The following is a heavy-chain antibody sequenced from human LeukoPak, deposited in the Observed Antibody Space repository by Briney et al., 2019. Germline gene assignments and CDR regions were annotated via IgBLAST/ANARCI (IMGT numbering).Heavy chain of an antibody. Sequence: ASVKVSCKASGYTFTSYAMHWVRQAPGQRLEWMGWISAGNGNTKYSQKFQGRVTITRDTSASTAYMELSSLRSEDTAVYYCARVGAINILYDYWGQGTLVTVSS. CDR1: GYTFTSYA. CDR2: ISAGNGNT. V-gene: IGHV1-3*01. D-gene: IGHD1-26*01. CDR3: ARVGAINILYDY. J-gene: IGHJ4*02.